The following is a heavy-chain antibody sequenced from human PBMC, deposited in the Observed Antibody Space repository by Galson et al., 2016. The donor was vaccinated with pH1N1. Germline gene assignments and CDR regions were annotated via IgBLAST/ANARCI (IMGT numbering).Heavy chain of an antibody. Sequence: TLSLTCTVSGGSISSGGYFWSWIRQHPGKGLEWIGYIYYSGSTYYNPSLKSRFTISVDTSKNQFSLKLSSVTAADTAVYYCARVPRGEQLYFFDYWGQGTLVTVSS. J-gene: IGHJ4*02. CDR1: GGSISSGGYF. CDR2: IYYSGST. D-gene: IGHD3-16*01. CDR3: ARVPRGEQLYFFDY. V-gene: IGHV4-31*03.